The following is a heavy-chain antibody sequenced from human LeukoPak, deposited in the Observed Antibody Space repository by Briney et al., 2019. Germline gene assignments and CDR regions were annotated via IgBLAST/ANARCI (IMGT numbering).Heavy chain of an antibody. J-gene: IGHJ4*02. CDR1: GYTFISYA. CDR2: INAGDGNT. CDR3: AIVGATMPLYYFDF. V-gene: IGHV1-3*01. Sequence: ASVKVSCKASGYTFISYAIHWVRQAPGQRLEWMGWINAGDGNTKYSQKFQDRVTITRDTSASTTYMELSSLRSEDTAVYYCAIVGATMPLYYFDFWGQGTLVTVSS. D-gene: IGHD1-26*01.